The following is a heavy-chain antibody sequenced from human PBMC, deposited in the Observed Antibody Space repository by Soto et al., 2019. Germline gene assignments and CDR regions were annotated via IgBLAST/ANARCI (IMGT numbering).Heavy chain of an antibody. CDR1: GGSVSSGSYY. V-gene: IGHV4-61*01. Sequence: PSETLSLTCTVSGGSVSSGSYYWSWIRQPPGKGLEWIGYIYYSGSTNYNPSLKSRVTISVDTSKNQFSLKLSSVTAADTAVYYCARDKDIVLVPAARAPGWFDPSGQGTLVTVSS. J-gene: IGHJ5*02. CDR3: ARDKDIVLVPAARAPGWFDP. CDR2: IYYSGST. D-gene: IGHD2-2*01.